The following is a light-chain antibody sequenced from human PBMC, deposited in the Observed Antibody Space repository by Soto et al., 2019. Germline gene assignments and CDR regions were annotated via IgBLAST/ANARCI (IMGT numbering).Light chain of an antibody. CDR2: EVR. CDR1: SSDVGGYNH. CDR3: SSYTTTNTYV. Sequence: QSALTQPASVSGSPGQSITISCTGTSSDVGGYNHVSWYQQHPGKAPKLIIFEVRNRPSGVSDRFSGSKSGNTASLTISGLQAEDEADYYCSSYTTTNTYVFGTGTKVTVL. V-gene: IGLV2-14*01. J-gene: IGLJ1*01.